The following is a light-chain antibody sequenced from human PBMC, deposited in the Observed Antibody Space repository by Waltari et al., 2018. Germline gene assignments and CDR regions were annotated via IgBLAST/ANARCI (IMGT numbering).Light chain of an antibody. CDR1: QSVSSN. CDR2: GAS. CDR3: QQYNNWPNT. Sequence: EIVMPQSPATLSVSPGERATLSCRASQSVSSNLAWYQQKPGQAPRLLIYGASTRATGIPARFSGSGSGTEFTLTISSMQSEDFAVYYCQQYNNWPNTFGQGTKLEIK. J-gene: IGKJ2*01. V-gene: IGKV3-15*01.